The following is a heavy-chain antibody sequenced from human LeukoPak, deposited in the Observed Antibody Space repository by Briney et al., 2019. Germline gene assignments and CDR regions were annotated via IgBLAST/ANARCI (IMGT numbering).Heavy chain of an antibody. D-gene: IGHD6-19*01. J-gene: IGHJ6*03. CDR2: ISSSSSYI. CDR3: ARDTQQWLVPNYYYYMDV. Sequence: PGGSLRLSCAASGFTFSSYSMNWVRQAPGKGLEWVSSISSSSSYIYYADSVKGRFTISRDNAKNSLYLQMNSLRAEDTAVYYCARDTQQWLVPNYYYYMDVWGKGTTVTVSS. CDR1: GFTFSSYS. V-gene: IGHV3-21*01.